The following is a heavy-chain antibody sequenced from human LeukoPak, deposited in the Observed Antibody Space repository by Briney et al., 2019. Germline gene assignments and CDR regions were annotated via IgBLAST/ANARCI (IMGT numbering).Heavy chain of an antibody. CDR1: GGSISSYY. V-gene: IGHV4-59*12. Sequence: PSETLSLTCTVSGGSISSYYWSWIRQPPGKGLEWIGYIYYSGSTNYNPSLKSRVTMSVDTSKNQFSLKLSSVTAADTAVYYCARVENWNYIVYWGQGTLVTVSS. CDR3: ARVENWNYIVY. D-gene: IGHD1-1*01. J-gene: IGHJ4*02. CDR2: IYYSGST.